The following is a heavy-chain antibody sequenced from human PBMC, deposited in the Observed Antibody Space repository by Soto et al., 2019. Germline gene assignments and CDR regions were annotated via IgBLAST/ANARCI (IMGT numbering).Heavy chain of an antibody. D-gene: IGHD2-15*01. CDR2: IIPIFGTA. CDR1: GGTFSSYA. CDR3: ASDSRGYCSGGSCPNYWYFDL. Sequence: QVQLVQSGAEVKKPGSSVKVSCKASGGTFSSYAISWVRQAPGQGLEWMGGIIPIFGTANYAQKFQGRVTITADESTXXAXMXQSSLRSEDTAVYYCASDSRGYCSGGSCPNYWYFDLWGRGTLVTVSS. V-gene: IGHV1-69*12. J-gene: IGHJ2*01.